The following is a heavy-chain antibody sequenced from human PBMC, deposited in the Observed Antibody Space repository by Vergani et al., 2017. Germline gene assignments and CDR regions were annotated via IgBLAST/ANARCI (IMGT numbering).Heavy chain of an antibody. V-gene: IGHV3-15*07. CDR1: GFSFRNAW. CDR3: TTDPRYCGDGSCYWLRDHHYYGMDV. Sequence: EVQLVESGGGIVKPGGSLRLSCVASGFSFRNAWMNWVRRTPGKGLEWVGRIKSKFDRGTTDYAAAVKGRFTISRDDSKNTLFLQMNGLKTEDIGVCYCTTDPRYCGDGSCYWLRDHHYYGMDVWGQGTTVTVSS. CDR2: IKSKFDRGTT. D-gene: IGHD2-21*01. J-gene: IGHJ6*02.